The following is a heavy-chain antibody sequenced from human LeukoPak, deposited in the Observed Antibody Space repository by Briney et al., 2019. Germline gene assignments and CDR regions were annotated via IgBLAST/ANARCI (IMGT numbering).Heavy chain of an antibody. D-gene: IGHD5-12*01. V-gene: IGHV3-53*05. J-gene: IGHJ4*02. CDR1: GVTVNSNY. CDR3: AREANVDIVATDY. CDR2: IFSGGTT. Sequence: GGSLRLSCAASGVTVNSNYMSWVRQAPGKGLDWVAVIFSGGTTYYADSVKGRFTISRDNSKNTLYLQMNSLRAEDTAVYYCAREANVDIVATDYWGQGTLVTVSS.